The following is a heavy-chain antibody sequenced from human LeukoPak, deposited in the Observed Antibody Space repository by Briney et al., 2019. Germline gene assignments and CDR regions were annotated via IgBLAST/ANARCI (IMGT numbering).Heavy chain of an antibody. V-gene: IGHV5-51*01. CDR3: ARSDSSGSRGFAY. CDR2: IYPGDSDT. J-gene: IGHJ4*02. D-gene: IGHD3-10*01. CDR1: GYSFTNYW. Sequence: GESLKISCKGSGYSFTNYWIGWVRQMPGKGLEWMGIIYPGDSDTRYSPSFQSQVTISADKSISTAFLQWSSLKASDTAMYYCARSDSSGSRGFAYWGQGTLVTVSS.